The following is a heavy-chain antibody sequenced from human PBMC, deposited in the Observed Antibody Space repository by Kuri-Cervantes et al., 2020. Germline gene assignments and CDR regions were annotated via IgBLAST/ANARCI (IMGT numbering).Heavy chain of an antibody. V-gene: IGHV1-18*01. Sequence: ASVKVSCKASGYTFTSYAMHWVRQAPGQRLEWMGWISGYNGNTNYAQRLQGRVSMTTDTSTSTAYMELRSLRSDDTAVYYCATGFSSGWQDYWGQGTLVTVSS. D-gene: IGHD6-19*01. CDR3: ATGFSSGWQDY. CDR2: ISGYNGNT. CDR1: GYTFTSYA. J-gene: IGHJ4*02.